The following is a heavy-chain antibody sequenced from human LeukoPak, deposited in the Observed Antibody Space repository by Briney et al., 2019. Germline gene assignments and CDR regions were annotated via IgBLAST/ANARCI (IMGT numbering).Heavy chain of an antibody. CDR1: GFTLSYYW. CDR3: ARVIRWFDS. Sequence: PGGSLRLSCAASGFTLSYYWMHWVRQAPGKGLVWVSRINSDGSSTTYADSVRGRFTISRDNAKNTLYLQMNSLRADDMAVYYCARVIRWFDSWGQGTLVTVSS. J-gene: IGHJ5*01. CDR2: INSDGSST. V-gene: IGHV3-74*01.